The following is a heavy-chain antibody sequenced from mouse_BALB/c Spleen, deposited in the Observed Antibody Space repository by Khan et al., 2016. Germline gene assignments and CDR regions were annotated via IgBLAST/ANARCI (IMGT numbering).Heavy chain of an antibody. J-gene: IGHJ4*01. CDR3: TSSHGYYAMDY. CDR1: GYSITSGYS. CDR2: IHYSGGT. Sequence: EVQLQESGPDLVKPSQSLSLTCTVTGYSITSGYSWHWIRQLPGNKLEWMGYIHYSGGTKYIPSLKSRISITRDTSTNQFFLQLNSVNPEDTATYYCTSSHGYYAMDYWGQGTSVTVSS. V-gene: IGHV3-1*02.